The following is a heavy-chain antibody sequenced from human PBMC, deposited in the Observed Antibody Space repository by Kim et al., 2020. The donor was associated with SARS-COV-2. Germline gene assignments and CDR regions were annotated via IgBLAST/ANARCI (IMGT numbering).Heavy chain of an antibody. V-gene: IGHV3-23*01. CDR2: GGTT. Sequence: GGTTHDADAVKGRFTISRDNSKNTLYMQINSLRAEDTAIYHCAKDHSMGSWGQGTLVTVSS. J-gene: IGHJ5*01. CDR3: AKDHSMGS. D-gene: IGHD4-4*01.